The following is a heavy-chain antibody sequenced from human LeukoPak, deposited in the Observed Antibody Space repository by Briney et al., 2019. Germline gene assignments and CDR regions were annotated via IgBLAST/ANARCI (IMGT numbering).Heavy chain of an antibody. Sequence: ASVKVSCKASGYTFTGYYMHWVRQAPGQGLEWMGWINPNSGGTNYAQKFQGWVTMTRDTSISTAYMELSRLRSDDTAVYYCARDRAGAAAGTRPEYFQYWGQGTLVTVSS. CDR2: INPNSGGT. CDR3: ARDRAGAAAGTRPEYFQY. J-gene: IGHJ1*01. V-gene: IGHV1-2*04. CDR1: GYTFTGYY. D-gene: IGHD6-13*01.